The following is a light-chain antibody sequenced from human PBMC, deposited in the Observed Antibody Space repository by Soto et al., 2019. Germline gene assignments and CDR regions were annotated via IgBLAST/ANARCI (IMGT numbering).Light chain of an antibody. V-gene: IGKV1-33*01. J-gene: IGKJ3*01. CDR3: QQYDTLKVT. CDR1: QSISSF. CDR2: AAS. Sequence: DIQMTQSPSSLSASVGDRVTITCRASQSISSFLNWYQQKPGKAPKVLIYAASRLETGVPSRFSGRGYGTDFTFTISSLQPEDFATYFCQQYDTLKVTFGPGTKVDIK.